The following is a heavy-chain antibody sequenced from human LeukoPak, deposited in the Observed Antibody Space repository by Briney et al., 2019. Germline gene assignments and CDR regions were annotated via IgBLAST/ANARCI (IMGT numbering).Heavy chain of an antibody. CDR2: ISGSGGST. D-gene: IGHD2-2*01. V-gene: IGHV3-23*01. CDR3: AKDAVVPAVTPFYFDY. Sequence: GGSLRLSCAASGFTFSSYAMSWVRQAPGKGLEWVSAISGSGGSTYYADSVKGRFTISRDNSKNTLYLQMNSLRAEDTAVYYCAKDAVVPAVTPFYFDYWGQGTLVTVSS. CDR1: GFTFSSYA. J-gene: IGHJ4*02.